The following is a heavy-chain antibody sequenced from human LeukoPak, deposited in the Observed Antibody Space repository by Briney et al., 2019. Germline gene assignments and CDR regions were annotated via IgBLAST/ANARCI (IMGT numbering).Heavy chain of an antibody. CDR1: GFTVSSNY. D-gene: IGHD3-22*01. J-gene: IGHJ4*02. V-gene: IGHV3-53*01. CDR2: IYSGGST. Sequence: QPGGSLRLSCAASGFTVSSNYMSWVRQAPGKGLEWVSVIYSGGSTYYADSVKGRFTISIDNSKNTLYLQMNSLRAEDAAVYYCARGSVITLRPDYWGQGTLVTVSS. CDR3: ARGSVITLRPDY.